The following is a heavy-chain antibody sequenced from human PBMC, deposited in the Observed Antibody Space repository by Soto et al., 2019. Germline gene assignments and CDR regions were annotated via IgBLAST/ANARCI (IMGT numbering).Heavy chain of an antibody. J-gene: IGHJ4*02. CDR2: IYYSGST. Sequence: QVQLQESGPGLVKPSQTLSLTCTVSGGSISSGGYYWTWIRQHPGKGLEWIGYIYYSGSTYYNPSLRSRVTIPVDTSTTQFPLKPTFVSAANPAVYYCARSVFTGGQGTLVPFSS. CDR1: GGSISSGGYY. D-gene: IGHD3-10*02. V-gene: IGHV4-31*03. CDR3: ARSVFT.